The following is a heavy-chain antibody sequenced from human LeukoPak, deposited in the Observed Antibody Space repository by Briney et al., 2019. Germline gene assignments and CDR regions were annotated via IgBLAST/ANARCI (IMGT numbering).Heavy chain of an antibody. CDR1: GDSISNSSYY. V-gene: IGHV4-39*01. CDR3: ASQVRGSTSLDY. D-gene: IGHD3-10*01. J-gene: IGHJ4*02. Sequence: SETLSLTCTVPGDSISNSSYYWGWIRQPPGKGLEWIGSVYYSESTYYNPSLKSRIIMSVDTSKNQFSLKLSSVTAADTAVYYCASQVRGSTSLDYWGQGTLVTVSS. CDR2: VYYSEST.